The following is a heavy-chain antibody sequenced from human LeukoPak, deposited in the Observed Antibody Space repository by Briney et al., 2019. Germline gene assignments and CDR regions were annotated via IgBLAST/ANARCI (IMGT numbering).Heavy chain of an antibody. D-gene: IGHD2-21*02. Sequence: GASVKVSCKASGYTFTSYDINWMRQATGQGLEWMGWMNPNSGNTGYARKFQGRVTMTRNTSISTAYMELSSLRSEDTAVYYCARDLDDCPGYWGQGTLVTVSS. CDR2: MNPNSGNT. CDR1: GYTFTSYD. CDR3: ARDLDDCPGY. J-gene: IGHJ4*02. V-gene: IGHV1-8*01.